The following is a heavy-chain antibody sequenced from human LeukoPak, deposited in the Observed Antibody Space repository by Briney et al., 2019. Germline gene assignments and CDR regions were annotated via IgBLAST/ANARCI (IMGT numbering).Heavy chain of an antibody. J-gene: IGHJ4*02. Sequence: EASVKVSCKASGYSFATYYIHWVRQAPGQGLEWMGWINPNSGGTNYAQKFQGRVTMTRDTSISTAYMELSRLRSDDTAVYYCARDEWELLAFDYWGQGTLVTVSS. CDR2: INPNSGGT. CDR3: ARDEWELLAFDY. CDR1: GYSFATYY. D-gene: IGHD1-26*01. V-gene: IGHV1-2*02.